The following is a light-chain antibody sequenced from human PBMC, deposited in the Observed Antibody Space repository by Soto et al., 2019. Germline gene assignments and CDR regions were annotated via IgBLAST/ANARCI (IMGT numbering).Light chain of an antibody. Sequence: EIVMTQSPATLSVSPGERATLSCRASQSVSTSLAWYQQKPGQAPRLLISGASTRATGVPARFSGSGSETXXXXXXXSLQSEDFAVYYCQQYNNWWTFGQGTKVEIK. CDR2: GAS. J-gene: IGKJ1*01. CDR3: QQYNNWWT. CDR1: QSVSTS. V-gene: IGKV3-15*01.